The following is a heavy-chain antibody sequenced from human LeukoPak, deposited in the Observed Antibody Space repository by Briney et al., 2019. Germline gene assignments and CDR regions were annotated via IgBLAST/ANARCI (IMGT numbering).Heavy chain of an antibody. D-gene: IGHD6-19*01. Sequence: GGSLRLSCAASGFTFSSQAMSWVRQAPGKGLEWVSAISGSGGSTYYADSVKGRFAISRDNPKNTLYLQVNSLRAEDTAVYYCARVRVVRSSGWYSNWFDPWGQGTLVTVSS. V-gene: IGHV3-23*01. CDR3: ARVRVVRSSGWYSNWFDP. CDR1: GFTFSSQA. CDR2: ISGSGGST. J-gene: IGHJ5*02.